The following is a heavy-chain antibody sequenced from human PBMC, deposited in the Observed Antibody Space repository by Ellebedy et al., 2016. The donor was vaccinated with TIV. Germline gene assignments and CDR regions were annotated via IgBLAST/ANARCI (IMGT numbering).Heavy chain of an antibody. Sequence: PGGSLRLSCAASGFTFSSYAMSWVRQAPGKGLEWVSAITGSGGSTYYADSVQGRFTIARDNSKNTLYLQMNSLRAEDTDVYYCARGYCSGGSCSYYWGQGTLVTVSS. D-gene: IGHD2-15*01. V-gene: IGHV3-23*01. CDR3: ARGYCSGGSCSYY. CDR2: ITGSGGST. J-gene: IGHJ4*02. CDR1: GFTFSSYA.